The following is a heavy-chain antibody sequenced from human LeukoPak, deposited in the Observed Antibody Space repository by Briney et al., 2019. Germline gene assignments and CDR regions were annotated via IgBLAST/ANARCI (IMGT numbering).Heavy chain of an antibody. Sequence: SETLSLTCTVSGVSISSYDWSWIRQPPGKGLEWVAYIYYSGSTNYNPSLKSRVTISVDTSKNQFSLKLSSVTAADTAVYYCAGERDYYYDSSGHFDYWGQGTLVTVSS. V-gene: IGHV4-59*01. CDR2: IYYSGST. CDR1: GVSISSYD. CDR3: AGERDYYYDSSGHFDY. J-gene: IGHJ4*02. D-gene: IGHD3-22*01.